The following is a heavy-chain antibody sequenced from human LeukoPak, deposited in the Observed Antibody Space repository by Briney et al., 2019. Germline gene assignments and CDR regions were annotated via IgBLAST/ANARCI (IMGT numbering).Heavy chain of an antibody. CDR3: ARDQGDSYGSYYFDY. CDR1: GFTFSNYA. V-gene: IGHV3-64*01. CDR2: ITSNGGRT. Sequence: PGGSRRLSCEASGFTFSNYAMHCVRQAPGQGLEYVSAITSNGGRTFYASSVKGRFTISRDNSKNTLYLQMGRLRAEDMALYYCARDQGDSYGSYYFDYWSQGTLVTVSS. J-gene: IGHJ4*02. D-gene: IGHD5-18*01.